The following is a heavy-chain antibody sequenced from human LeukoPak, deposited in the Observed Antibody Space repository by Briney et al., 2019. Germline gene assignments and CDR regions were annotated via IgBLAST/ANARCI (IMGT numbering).Heavy chain of an antibody. Sequence: GESLKISCKGSGYSFTNYWIDWVRQMPGKGLEWMGTIYPGDSDTKYSPSFQGQVTISADKSISTAYLQWSSLKASDTAMYYCARRHYYGSGSFFDYRGQGTLVTVSS. CDR3: ARRHYYGSGSFFDY. J-gene: IGHJ4*02. D-gene: IGHD3-10*01. CDR1: GYSFTNYW. V-gene: IGHV5-51*01. CDR2: IYPGDSDT.